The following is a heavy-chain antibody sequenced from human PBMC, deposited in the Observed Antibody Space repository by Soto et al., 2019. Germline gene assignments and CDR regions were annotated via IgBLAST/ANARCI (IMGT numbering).Heavy chain of an antibody. V-gene: IGHV1-46*01. CDR2: INPSDGTT. CDR3: ARDKDSSARPRAEFDY. Sequence: QGHLVQSGAEVKRPGASVRVSCESSGYMFTSYFIHWVRQAPGQGLEWVGVINPSDGTTTYAQKFQARITVTRDTSTTTVDMELSSLRSEDTAVYYCARDKDSSARPRAEFDYWGQGTLITVSS. D-gene: IGHD6-19*01. CDR1: GYMFTSYF. J-gene: IGHJ4*02.